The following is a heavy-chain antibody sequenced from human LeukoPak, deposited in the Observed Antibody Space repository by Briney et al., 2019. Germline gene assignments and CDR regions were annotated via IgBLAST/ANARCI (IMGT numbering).Heavy chain of an antibody. J-gene: IGHJ4*02. Sequence: PGGSLRLSCAASGFSFSSYWMSWVRQAPGKGLEWVANINQDGSEKYYVDSVKGRFTVSRDNAKNSLYAQMNSLRAEDTAVYYCARHAQWFGQFQYHFDYWGQGTLVTVSS. D-gene: IGHD3-10*01. V-gene: IGHV3-7*01. CDR3: ARHAQWFGQFQYHFDY. CDR1: GFSFSSYW. CDR2: INQDGSEK.